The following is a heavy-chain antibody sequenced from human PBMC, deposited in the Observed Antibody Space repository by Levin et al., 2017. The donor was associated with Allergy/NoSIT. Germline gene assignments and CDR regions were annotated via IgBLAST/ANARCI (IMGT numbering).Heavy chain of an antibody. V-gene: IGHV4-39*01. J-gene: IGHJ4*02. CDR3: ARQGGITMVRGAFDY. D-gene: IGHD3-10*01. CDR2: IYYSGST. Sequence: SCKYWRTIRQSPGKGLEWIGSIYYSGSTYYNPSLKSRVTISVDTSKNQFSLKLSSVTAADTAVYYCARQGGITMVRGAFDYWGQGTLVTVSS. CDR1: SCKY.